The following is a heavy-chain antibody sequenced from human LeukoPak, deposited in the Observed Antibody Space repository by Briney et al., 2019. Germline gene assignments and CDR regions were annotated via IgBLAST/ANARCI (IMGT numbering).Heavy chain of an antibody. D-gene: IGHD4-17*01. CDR1: GFSLSTSGVG. Sequence: SGPTLVNPTQTLTLTCTFSGFSLSTSGVGVGWIRQPPGKALEWLALIYWNDDKRYSPSLKSRLTITKDTSKNQVVLTMTNMDPVDTATYYCARAFPTVTTFDYWGQGTLVTVSS. J-gene: IGHJ4*02. CDR2: IYWNDDK. CDR3: ARAFPTVTTFDY. V-gene: IGHV2-5*01.